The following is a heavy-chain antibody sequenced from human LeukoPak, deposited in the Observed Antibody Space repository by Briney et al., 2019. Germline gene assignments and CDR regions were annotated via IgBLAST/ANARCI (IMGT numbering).Heavy chain of an antibody. J-gene: IGHJ4*02. V-gene: IGHV3-30-3*01. D-gene: IGHD3-9*01. Sequence: GGSLRLSCAASGFTFNSYAIDWVRQAPGKGLEWVAVISYDGSNKYYADSVKGRFTISRDNSKNTVYLQMNSLRAEDTAMYYCARDRARDDGYFDWLSCFLDYWGQGTLVSISS. CDR1: GFTFNSYA. CDR3: ARDRARDDGYFDWLSCFLDY. CDR2: ISYDGSNK.